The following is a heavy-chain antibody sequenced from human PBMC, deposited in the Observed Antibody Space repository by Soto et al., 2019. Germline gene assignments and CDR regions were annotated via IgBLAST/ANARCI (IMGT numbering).Heavy chain of an antibody. CDR3: ARDSLYCSGGSCPAFYY. J-gene: IGHJ4*02. CDR1: GYTFTIYA. Sequence: DSVKVSCKASGYTFTIYAMHWVRQAPGQRLEWMGWINAGNGNTKYSQKFQGRVTITRDTSASTAYMELSSLRSEDTAVYYCARDSLYCSGGSCPAFYYWGQGTLVTVSS. V-gene: IGHV1-3*01. CDR2: INAGNGNT. D-gene: IGHD2-15*01.